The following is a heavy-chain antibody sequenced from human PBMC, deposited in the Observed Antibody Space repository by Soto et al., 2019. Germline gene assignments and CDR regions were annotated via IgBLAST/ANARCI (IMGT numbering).Heavy chain of an antibody. Sequence: EDHLLESGGGLVQPGGSLRLSCAASGFSFGSYHMAWVRQAPGKGLEWVSAVSSGGDYTFYIDSVRGRFTVSRDNSNRMVYLDIHSLRADATAIYYCAKYSRTEHLGESWGQGTLVTVSS. J-gene: IGHJ4*02. V-gene: IGHV3-23*01. CDR3: AKYSRTEHLGES. CDR1: GFSFGSYH. D-gene: IGHD1-26*01. CDR2: VSSGGDYT.